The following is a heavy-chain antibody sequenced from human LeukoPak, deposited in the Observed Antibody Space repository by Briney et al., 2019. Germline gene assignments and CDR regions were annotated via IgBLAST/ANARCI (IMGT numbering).Heavy chain of an antibody. J-gene: IGHJ4*02. CDR3: AKSGDQVTVTKLDY. Sequence: GGSLRLSCVASGFTFSNYVMSWVRRAPGKGLEWVSGISGSGGSTFYADSVKGRFTISRDNSKNTLYLEMNSLRAEDTALFYCAKSGDQVTVTKLDYWGQGTLVTVSS. CDR2: ISGSGGST. D-gene: IGHD4-17*01. CDR1: GFTFSNYV. V-gene: IGHV3-23*01.